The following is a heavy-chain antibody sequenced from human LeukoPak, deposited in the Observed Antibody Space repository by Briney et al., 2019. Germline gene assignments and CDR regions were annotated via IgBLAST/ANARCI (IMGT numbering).Heavy chain of an antibody. CDR2: ISAYNGNT. V-gene: IGHV1-18*01. CDR3: ARGIYCSAGTCPFYFDY. CDR1: SYTFTSYG. J-gene: IGHJ4*02. D-gene: IGHD2-15*01. Sequence: ASVKVSCKASSYTFTSYGISWVRQAPGQGLEWMGWISAYNGNTNYAQKLQGRVTMTTDTSTSTAYMELRSLRSDDTAVYYCARGIYCSAGTCPFYFDYWGQGTLVTVSS.